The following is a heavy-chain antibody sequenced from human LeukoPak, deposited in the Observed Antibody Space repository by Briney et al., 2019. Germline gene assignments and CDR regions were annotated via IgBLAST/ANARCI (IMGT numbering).Heavy chain of an antibody. J-gene: IGHJ4*02. Sequence: PSETLSLTCAVYGGSFSGYYWSWIRQPPGKGLEWTGEINHSGSTNYNPSLKSRVTISVDTSKNQFSLKLSSVTAADTAVYYCATLGSSSWSYFDYWGQGTLVTVSS. D-gene: IGHD6-13*01. CDR1: GGSFSGYY. V-gene: IGHV4-34*01. CDR2: INHSGST. CDR3: ATLGSSSWSYFDY.